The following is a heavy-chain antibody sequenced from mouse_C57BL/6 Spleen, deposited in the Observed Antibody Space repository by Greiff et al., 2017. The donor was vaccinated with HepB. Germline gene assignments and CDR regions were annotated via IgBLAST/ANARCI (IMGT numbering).Heavy chain of an antibody. Sequence: VQLVESGAELVRPGPSVKVSCKASGYAFTNYLIEWVKQRPGQGLEWIGVINPGSGGTNYNEKFKGKATLTADKSSSTAYMQLSSLTSEDSAVYFCARYSNSFDYWGQGTTLTVSS. V-gene: IGHV1-54*01. CDR1: GYAFTNYL. CDR2: INPGSGGT. D-gene: IGHD2-5*01. J-gene: IGHJ2*01. CDR3: ARYSNSFDY.